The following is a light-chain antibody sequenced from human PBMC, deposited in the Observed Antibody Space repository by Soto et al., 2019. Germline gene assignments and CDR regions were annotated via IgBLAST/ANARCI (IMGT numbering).Light chain of an antibody. CDR1: KNDIGSSDY. CDR2: GVS. Sequence: QSVLTQPASVSASPGQSITISCTGGKNDIGSSDYVSWYQQHPGKAPKLIIYGVSNRPSGTSDRFSGSESGNTASLTISGLQADDEADYYCSSSTSSNTLVFGGGTKVTVL. CDR3: SSSTSSNTLV. V-gene: IGLV2-14*01. J-gene: IGLJ3*02.